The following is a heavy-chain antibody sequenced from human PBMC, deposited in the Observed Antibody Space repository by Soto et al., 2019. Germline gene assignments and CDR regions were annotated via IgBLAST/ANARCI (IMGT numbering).Heavy chain of an antibody. D-gene: IGHD2-15*01. CDR1: GYTFTSYG. CDR2: ISAYNGNT. V-gene: IGHV1-18*01. CDR3: ARSGSDIVVVVAAPLDYYYGMDV. Sequence: QVQLVQSGAEVKKPGASVKVSCKASGYTFTSYGISWVRQAPGQGLEWMGWISAYNGNTNYAQKLQGRVTMTTDTSTSTAYMELRSLRSHDTAVYYCARSGSDIVVVVAAPLDYYYGMDVWGQGTTVTVSS. J-gene: IGHJ6*02.